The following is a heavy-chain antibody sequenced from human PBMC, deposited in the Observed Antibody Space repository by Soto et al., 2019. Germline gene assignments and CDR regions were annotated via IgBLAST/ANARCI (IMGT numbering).Heavy chain of an antibody. Sequence: ASETLSLTCAVDGGSFSGYYGSWIRQQPGKGLEWIGEINHSGSTNYNPSLKSRVTISVDTSKNQFSLKLSSVTAADTAVYYCARGLRGPVYRFYMDVWGKGTTVTVSS. CDR1: GGSFSGYY. CDR3: ARGLRGPVYRFYMDV. CDR2: INHSGST. J-gene: IGHJ6*03. D-gene: IGHD5-12*01. V-gene: IGHV4-34*01.